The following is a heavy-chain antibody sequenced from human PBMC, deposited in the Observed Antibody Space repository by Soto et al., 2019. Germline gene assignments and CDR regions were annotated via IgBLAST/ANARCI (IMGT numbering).Heavy chain of an antibody. V-gene: IGHV1-69*14. J-gene: IGHJ4*02. D-gene: IGHD5-12*01. CDR3: EIVVEIPGYPDN. CDR1: GATFSSYA. Sequence: QVQLVQSGAEVRQPASSVKVSCKTSGATFSSYAITWVRQAPGQGLEWMGGIVPTVDTSTYAQKFQSRVNINADKFTNTVCMELSSLRSDDTAVYYCEIVVEIPGYPDNWGQGTLVTVSS. CDR2: IVPTVDTS.